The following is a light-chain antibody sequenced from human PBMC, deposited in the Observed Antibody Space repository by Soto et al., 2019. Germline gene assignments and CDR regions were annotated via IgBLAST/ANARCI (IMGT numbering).Light chain of an antibody. CDR1: QSVLYSSNNKNY. CDR2: WAS. V-gene: IGKV4-1*01. Sequence: DIVMTQSPDSLAVSLGERATINCKSSQSVLYSSNNKNYLAWYQQKPGQPPKLLIYWASTRESGVPDRFSASGSGTDFTLTISSLQAEDVAVYSCQQYYSTPLTFGGGTKVEIK. J-gene: IGKJ4*01. CDR3: QQYYSTPLT.